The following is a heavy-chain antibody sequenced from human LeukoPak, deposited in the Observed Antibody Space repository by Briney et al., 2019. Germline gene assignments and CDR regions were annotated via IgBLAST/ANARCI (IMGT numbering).Heavy chain of an antibody. CDR2: MYHSGGT. D-gene: IGHD5-18*01. J-gene: IGHJ4*02. V-gene: IGHV4-38-2*02. CDR1: GYSISSGYF. Sequence: SETLSLTCTVSGYSISSGYFWGWIRQPPGKGLEWIGTMYHSGGTYYNPSLKSRVTISVVTSKNQFSLRLSSVTAADTAMYYCARDRGADTASTDWGQGTLVTVSS. CDR3: ARDRGADTASTD.